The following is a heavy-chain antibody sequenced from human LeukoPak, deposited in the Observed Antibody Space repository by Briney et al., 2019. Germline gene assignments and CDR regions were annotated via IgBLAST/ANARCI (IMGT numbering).Heavy chain of an antibody. CDR1: GFTFSSYS. CDR2: ISSSSYI. V-gene: IGHV3-21*01. CDR3: ARDFALYYYDSSGYPGSYGMDV. Sequence: PGGSLRLSCAASGFTFSSYSMNWVRQAPGKGLEWVSSISSSSYIYYADSVKGRFTISRDNAKNSLYLQMNSLRAEDTAVYYCARDFALYYYDSSGYPGSYGMDVWGQGTTVTVSS. D-gene: IGHD3-22*01. J-gene: IGHJ6*02.